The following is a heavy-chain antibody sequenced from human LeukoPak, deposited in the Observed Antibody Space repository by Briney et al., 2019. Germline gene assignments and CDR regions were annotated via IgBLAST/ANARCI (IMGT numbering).Heavy chain of an antibody. D-gene: IGHD4-17*01. CDR1: GLTFSSYA. J-gene: IGHJ2*01. CDR3: AKDRYGDSGGYFDL. Sequence: GASLRLSCAPSGLTFSSYAMSWVRQAPGKGLEWVSAISGTGGRIYYGDSVKGRFTISRDNSKNTLYLQMNSLRAEDTAIYYCAKDRYGDSGGYFDLWGRSTLVTVSS. CDR2: ISGTGGRI. V-gene: IGHV3-23*01.